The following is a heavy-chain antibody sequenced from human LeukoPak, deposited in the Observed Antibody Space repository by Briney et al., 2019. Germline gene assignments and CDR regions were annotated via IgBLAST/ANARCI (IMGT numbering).Heavy chain of an antibody. CDR3: ALPSLYYDFWSGYHYHFDY. D-gene: IGHD3-3*01. CDR2: IKQDGSEK. CDR1: GFTFSSYW. V-gene: IGHV3-7*01. Sequence: GGSLRLSCAASGFTFSSYWMSWVRQAPGKGLEWVANIKQDGSEKYYVDSVKGRFTISRDNAKNSLYLQMNSLRAEDTAVYYCALPSLYYDFWSGYHYHFDYWGQGTLVTVSS. J-gene: IGHJ4*02.